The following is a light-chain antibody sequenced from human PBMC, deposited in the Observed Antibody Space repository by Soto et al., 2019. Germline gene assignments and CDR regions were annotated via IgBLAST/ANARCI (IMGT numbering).Light chain of an antibody. CDR3: QQYGSSRWT. CDR2: GAS. V-gene: IGKV3-20*01. Sequence: EIVLTQSPGTLSLSPGERATLSCRASQSVSSSYLAWYQQKPGQAPRLLIYGASSRATGIPDRFSGSGSGTDFNLTISRLEPEDFAVYYWQQYGSSRWTFGQGTKVEIK. J-gene: IGKJ1*01. CDR1: QSVSSSY.